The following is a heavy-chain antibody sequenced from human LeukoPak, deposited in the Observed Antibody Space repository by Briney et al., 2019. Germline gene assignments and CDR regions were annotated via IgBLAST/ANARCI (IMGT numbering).Heavy chain of an antibody. J-gene: IGHJ5*02. V-gene: IGHV4-31*03. Sequence: SQTLSLTCTVSGGSISSGGYYWSRIRQHPGKGLEWIGYIYYSGSTYYNPSLKSRVTISVDTSKNQFSLKLSSVTAADRAVYYCARAPDILTGYHWFDPWGQGTLVTVSS. CDR1: GGSISSGGYY. D-gene: IGHD3-9*01. CDR3: ARAPDILTGYHWFDP. CDR2: IYYSGST.